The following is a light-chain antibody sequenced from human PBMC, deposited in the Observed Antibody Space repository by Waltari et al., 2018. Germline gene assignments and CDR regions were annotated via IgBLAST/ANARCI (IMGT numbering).Light chain of an antibody. Sequence: SASVGDRVTVTFRASQTISSWLAWYQQKPGKAPKLLIYKASSLESGVPSRFSGSGSGTEFTLTISSLQPDDFAIYYCQQYNSYPRTFGQGTKVEI. CDR3: QQYNSYPRT. V-gene: IGKV1-5*03. J-gene: IGKJ1*01. CDR1: QTISSW. CDR2: KAS.